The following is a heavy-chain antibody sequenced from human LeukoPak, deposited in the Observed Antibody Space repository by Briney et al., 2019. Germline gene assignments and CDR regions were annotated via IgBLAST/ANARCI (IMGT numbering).Heavy chain of an antibody. CDR1: GASISTFH. J-gene: IGHJ4*02. CDR3: ARKDADY. CDR2: IYSSGST. V-gene: IGHV4-4*07. Sequence: SETLSLTCSVSGASISTFHWTWFRKPAGRGLESIGLIYSSGSTLLNPSLKNRVAMSVDLSKHQLSLKLTSVTAADTAMYFCARKDADYWGRGTLVTVSS.